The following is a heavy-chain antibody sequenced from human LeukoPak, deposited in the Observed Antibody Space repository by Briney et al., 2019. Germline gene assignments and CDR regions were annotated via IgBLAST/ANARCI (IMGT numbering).Heavy chain of an antibody. Sequence: GGSLRLSCIASGFTFSTYWMYWVRQAPGKGLVWVSRINSDGSGTSYADSVKGRFTISRDNARNTLYLQMNSLRVEDTAVYYCVRAGASHLYDYDISGSNTPDYWGQGTLVTVSS. V-gene: IGHV3-74*01. CDR1: GFTFSTYW. CDR3: VRAGASHLYDYDISGSNTPDY. CDR2: INSDGSGT. J-gene: IGHJ4*02. D-gene: IGHD3-22*01.